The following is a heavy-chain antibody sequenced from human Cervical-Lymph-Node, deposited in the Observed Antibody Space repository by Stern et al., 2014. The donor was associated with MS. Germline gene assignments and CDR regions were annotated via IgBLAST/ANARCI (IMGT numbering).Heavy chain of an antibody. D-gene: IGHD3-22*01. J-gene: IGHJ4*02. Sequence: QVTLRESGPALVKPTQTLTLTCTFSGFSLSTYGMRVNWIRQPPGKALEWLARVDWDNDKFYSTSLKTRLTISKDTSKNQVVLTMTNMDPVDTATYYCAWMREDSSGLFEYWGQGTLVTVSS. CDR1: GFSLSTYGMR. V-gene: IGHV2-70*04. CDR2: VDWDNDK. CDR3: AWMREDSSGLFEY.